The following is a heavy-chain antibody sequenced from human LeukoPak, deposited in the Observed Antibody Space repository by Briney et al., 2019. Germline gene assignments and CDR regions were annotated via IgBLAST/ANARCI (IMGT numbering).Heavy chain of an antibody. D-gene: IGHD4-11*01. CDR3: AKGPRTYSNHFDY. V-gene: IGHV1-69*04. CDR2: IIPILGIA. CDR1: GGTFSSYA. J-gene: IGHJ4*02. Sequence: SVKVSCKASGGTFSSYAISWVRQAPGQGLEWMGRIIPILGIANYAQKFQGRVTITADESTSTAYMELSSLRSEDTAVYYCAKGPRTYSNHFDYWGQGTLVTVSS.